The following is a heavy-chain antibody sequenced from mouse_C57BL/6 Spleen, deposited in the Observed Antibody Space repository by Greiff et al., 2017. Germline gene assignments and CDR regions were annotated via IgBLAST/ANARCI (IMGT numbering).Heavy chain of an antibody. CDR3: ARIYYGNYAWFAY. Sequence: LVESGGGLVKPGGSLKLSCAASGFTFSSYAMSWVRQTPEKRLEWVATISDGGSYTYYPDNVKGRFTISRDNAKNNLYLQMSHLKSEDTAMYYCARIYYGNYAWFAYWGQGTLVTVSA. J-gene: IGHJ3*01. CDR1: GFTFSSYA. CDR2: ISDGGSYT. V-gene: IGHV5-4*01. D-gene: IGHD2-1*01.